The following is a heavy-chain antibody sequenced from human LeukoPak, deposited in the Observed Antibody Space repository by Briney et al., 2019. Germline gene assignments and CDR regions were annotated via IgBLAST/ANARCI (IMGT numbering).Heavy chain of an antibody. CDR2: ISWNSGSI. Sequence: GGSLRLSCAASGSTFDDYAMHWVRQAPGKGLEWVSGISWNSGSIGYADSVKGRFTISRDNAKNSLYLQMNSLRAEDTAVYYCARDSTPGYWGQGTLVTVSS. CDR1: GSTFDDYA. D-gene: IGHD5/OR15-5a*01. CDR3: ARDSTPGY. V-gene: IGHV3-9*01. J-gene: IGHJ4*02.